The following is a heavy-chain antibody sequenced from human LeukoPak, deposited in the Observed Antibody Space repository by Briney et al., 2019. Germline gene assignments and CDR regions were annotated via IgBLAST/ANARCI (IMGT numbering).Heavy chain of an antibody. J-gene: IGHJ4*02. CDR2: IYYSGST. Sequence: SETLSLTCTVSGGSISSYYWSWIRQPPGKGLEWIGYIYYSGSTNYNPSLKSRVTISVDTSKNQFSLKLSSVTAADTAVYYCARAIGYCSSTSCYGFTFDYWGQGTLVTVSS. CDR1: GGSISSYY. CDR3: ARAIGYCSSTSCYGFTFDY. D-gene: IGHD2-2*01. V-gene: IGHV4-59*01.